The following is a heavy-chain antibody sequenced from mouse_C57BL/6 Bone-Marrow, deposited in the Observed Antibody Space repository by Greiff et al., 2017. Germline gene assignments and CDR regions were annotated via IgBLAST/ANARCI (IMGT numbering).Heavy chain of an antibody. Sequence: EVHLVESGEGLVKPGGSLKLSCAASGFTFSSYAMSWVRQTPEKRLEWVAYISSGGDYIYYADTVKGRFTISRDNARNTLYLQMSSLKSEDTAMYYWTRDSPLYYGSSYWYFDVWGTGTTVTVSS. CDR2: ISSGGDYI. D-gene: IGHD1-1*01. CDR3: TRDSPLYYGSSYWYFDV. J-gene: IGHJ1*03. CDR1: GFTFSSYA. V-gene: IGHV5-9-1*02.